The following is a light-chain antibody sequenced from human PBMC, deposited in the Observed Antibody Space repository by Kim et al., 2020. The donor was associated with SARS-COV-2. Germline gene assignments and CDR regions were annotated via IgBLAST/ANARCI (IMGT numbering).Light chain of an antibody. CDR2: GKN. J-gene: IGLJ3*02. V-gene: IGLV3-19*01. CDR1: SLRSYY. CDR3: NSRDSSGNHWV. Sequence: SSELTQDPAVSVALGQTVRITCQGDSLRSYYASWYQQKPGQAPVLVIYGKNNRPSGIPDRFSGPSSGNTASLTNTGAQAEDEADYYCNSRDSSGNHWVFG.